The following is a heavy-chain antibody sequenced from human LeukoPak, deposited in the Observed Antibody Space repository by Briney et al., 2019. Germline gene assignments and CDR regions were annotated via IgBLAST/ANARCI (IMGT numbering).Heavy chain of an antibody. CDR3: AKDTSHLNFDY. CDR2: ISSSSSYI. D-gene: IGHD2-2*01. V-gene: IGHV3-21*01. J-gene: IGHJ4*02. Sequence: GGSLRLSCAASGFTFSSYSMNWVRQAPGKGLEWVSSISSSSSYIYYADSVKGRFTISRDNAKNSLYLQMNSLRAEDTAVYYCAKDTSHLNFDYWGQGTLVTVSS. CDR1: GFTFSSYS.